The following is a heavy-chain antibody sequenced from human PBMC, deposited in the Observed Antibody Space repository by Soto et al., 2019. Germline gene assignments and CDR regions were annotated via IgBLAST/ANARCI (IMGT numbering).Heavy chain of an antibody. CDR1: GGSFSCYY. CDR3: ARDSSAGAIFASPYYYGMDV. Sequence: SETLSLTCAVYGGSFSCYYWSWIRQPPGKGLEWIGEINHSGSTNYNPSLKSRVTISVDTSKNQFSLKLSSVTAADTAVYYCARDSSAGAIFASPYYYGMDVWGQGTTVTVSS. V-gene: IGHV4-34*01. D-gene: IGHD3-3*01. J-gene: IGHJ6*02. CDR2: INHSGST.